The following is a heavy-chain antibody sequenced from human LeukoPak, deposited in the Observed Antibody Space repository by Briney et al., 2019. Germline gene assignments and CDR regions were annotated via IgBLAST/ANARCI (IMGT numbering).Heavy chain of an antibody. D-gene: IGHD5-12*01. CDR2: IYYSGST. CDR3: ARTGYPFDY. Sequence: SETLSLTCAVYGGSFSGYYWSWIRQPPGKGLEWIGSIYYSGSTYYNPSLKSRVTISVDTSKNQFSLKLSSVTAADTAVYYCARTGYPFDYWGQGTLVTVSS. CDR1: GGSFSGYY. V-gene: IGHV4-34*01. J-gene: IGHJ4*02.